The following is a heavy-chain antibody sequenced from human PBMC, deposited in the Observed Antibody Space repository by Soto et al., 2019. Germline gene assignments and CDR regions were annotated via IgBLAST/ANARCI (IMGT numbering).Heavy chain of an antibody. Sequence: PSETLSLTCTVSGDSSSSHYWSWIRQPPGKGLEWIGYIYYSGTTNYNPSLKSRVTISIDTSKNQFSLKLNSVTAADTAVYYCARTRGNHFDYWGQGTLVTVSS. D-gene: IGHD1-26*01. J-gene: IGHJ4*02. CDR2: IYYSGTT. CDR1: GDSSSSHY. CDR3: ARTRGNHFDY. V-gene: IGHV4-59*11.